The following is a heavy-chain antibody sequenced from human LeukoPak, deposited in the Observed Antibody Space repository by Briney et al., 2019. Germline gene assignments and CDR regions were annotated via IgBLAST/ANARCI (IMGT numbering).Heavy chain of an antibody. Sequence: AGNLRRNCAASGFTFSTYAMTWVRQAPGKGLEWVSAFSATDGSTQYADSVKGRFTISRDSTTNTLFLQMNSLRAEDTAVYHCARPQITGAGTGAFDVWGQGTMVSVSS. J-gene: IGHJ3*01. D-gene: IGHD6-13*01. V-gene: IGHV3-23*01. CDR2: FSATDGST. CDR1: GFTFSTYA. CDR3: ARPQITGAGTGAFDV.